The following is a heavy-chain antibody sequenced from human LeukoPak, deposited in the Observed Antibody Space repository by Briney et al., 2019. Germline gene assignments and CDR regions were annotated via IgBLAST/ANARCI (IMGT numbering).Heavy chain of an antibody. CDR3: ASPRRLTTVTKVDYYYMDV. J-gene: IGHJ6*03. CDR2: IIPIFGTA. CDR1: GGTFSSYA. D-gene: IGHD4-11*01. V-gene: IGHV1-69*05. Sequence: GASVKVSCKASGGTFSSYAISWVRQAPGQGLEWMGGIIPIFGTANYAQKFQGRVTITTDESTSTAYMELSSLRSEDTAVYYCASPRRLTTVTKVDYYYMDVWGKGTTVTVSS.